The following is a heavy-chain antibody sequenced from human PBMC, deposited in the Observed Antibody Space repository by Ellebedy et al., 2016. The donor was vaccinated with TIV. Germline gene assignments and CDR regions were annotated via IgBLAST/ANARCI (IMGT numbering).Heavy chain of an antibody. D-gene: IGHD1-26*01. CDR2: ISYDGSNK. Sequence: GESLKISXAASGFTFSSYGMHWVRQAPGKGLEWVAVISYDGSNKYYADSVKGRFTISRDNSKNTLYLQMNSLRAEDTAVYYCAKKSPHSGSLDYWGQGTLVTVSS. J-gene: IGHJ4*02. V-gene: IGHV3-30*18. CDR3: AKKSPHSGSLDY. CDR1: GFTFSSYG.